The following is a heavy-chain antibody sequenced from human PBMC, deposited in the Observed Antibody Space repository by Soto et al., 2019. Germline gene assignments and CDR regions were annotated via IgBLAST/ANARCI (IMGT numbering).Heavy chain of an antibody. D-gene: IGHD4-17*01. Sequence: EVQLVESGGGLVQPGRSLRLSCAASGFTFDDYAMHWVRQAPGKGLEWVSGISWNSGSIGYADSVKGRFTISRDNAKNSLYLQMNSLRAEDTALYYCAKTGDYGGGFDYRGQGTLVTVSS. V-gene: IGHV3-9*01. CDR1: GFTFDDYA. CDR2: ISWNSGSI. CDR3: AKTGDYGGGFDY. J-gene: IGHJ4*02.